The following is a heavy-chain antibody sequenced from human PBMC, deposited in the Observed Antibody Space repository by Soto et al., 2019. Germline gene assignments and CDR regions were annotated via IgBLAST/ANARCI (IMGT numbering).Heavy chain of an antibody. CDR1: GYTFTMYA. J-gene: IGHJ6*02. CDR2: INAGNGNT. CDR3: ASRSSGTTGYYYGMDV. D-gene: IGHD1-7*01. Sequence: SVKVSCKASGYTFTMYAMHGVGQSALRRREWMGWINAGNGNTKYSQKFQGRVTITRDTSASTAYMELSSLRSEDTAVYYCASRSSGTTGYYYGMDVWGQGTTVTVSS. V-gene: IGHV1-3*01.